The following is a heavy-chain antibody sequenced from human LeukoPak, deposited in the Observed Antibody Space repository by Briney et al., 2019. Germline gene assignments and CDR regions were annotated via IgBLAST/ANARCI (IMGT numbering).Heavy chain of an antibody. CDR1: GYTFTSYY. D-gene: IGHD4-4*01. CDR3: ARDLKEGNSDY. V-gene: IGHV1-46*01. CDR2: INPSGGST. J-gene: IGHJ4*02. Sequence: GASVKVFCKSSGYTFTSYYMHWGRQAPGQGLEWMGIINPSGGSTSYAQKFQGRVTMTRDTSTSTVYMELSSLRSEDTAVYYCARDLKEGNSDYWGQGTLVTVSS.